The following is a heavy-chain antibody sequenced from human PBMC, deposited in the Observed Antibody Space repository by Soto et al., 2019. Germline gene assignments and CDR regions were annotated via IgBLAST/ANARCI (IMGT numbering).Heavy chain of an antibody. Sequence: SETLSLTCTVSGGSISSSSYYWGWIRQPPGKGLEWIGSIYYSGSTYYNPSLKSRVTISVDTSKNQFSLKLSSVTAADTAVYYCARLGGPEYSSSSYYFDYWGQGTLVTVS. V-gene: IGHV4-39*01. CDR2: IYYSGST. CDR3: ARLGGPEYSSSSYYFDY. CDR1: GGSISSSSYY. D-gene: IGHD6-6*01. J-gene: IGHJ4*02.